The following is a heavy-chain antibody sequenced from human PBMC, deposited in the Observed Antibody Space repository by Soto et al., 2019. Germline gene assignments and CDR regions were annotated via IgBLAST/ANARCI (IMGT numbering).Heavy chain of an antibody. J-gene: IGHJ5*02. Sequence: EVQLVESGGALVKPWESLRLSCAASGFNVKDDWMAWVRKAPGKGLEWLTLIKSDIHCGTTAYASPVKDRFTMSRDASKNTVDLQMISLKCDDTALYYCTPGASWGQGVLVTVSS. CDR1: GFNVKDDW. CDR2: IKSDIHCGTT. CDR3: TPGAS. V-gene: IGHV3-15*02.